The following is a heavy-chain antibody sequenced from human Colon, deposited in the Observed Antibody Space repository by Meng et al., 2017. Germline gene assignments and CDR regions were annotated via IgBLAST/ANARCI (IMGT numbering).Heavy chain of an antibody. Sequence: QVQLQESGPGLVKPSQTLSLTCTVSGGSISSADYYWSWIRQPPGKGLEWIGYIYYSASTYYSPSLKSRVTLSVDTSKNQFSLQLSSVTAADTAVYYCARTYYYDSSGYPGASSDYWGQGTLVTVSS. J-gene: IGHJ4*02. CDR1: GGSISSADYY. CDR3: ARTYYYDSSGYPGASSDY. D-gene: IGHD3-22*01. V-gene: IGHV4-30-4*01. CDR2: IYYSAST.